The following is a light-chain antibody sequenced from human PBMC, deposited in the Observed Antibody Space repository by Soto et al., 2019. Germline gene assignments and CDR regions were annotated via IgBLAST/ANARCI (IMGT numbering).Light chain of an antibody. CDR1: QSVSSY. V-gene: IGKV3-11*01. Sequence: EIVLTQSPATLSLSPGERATLSCRASQSVSSYLAWYQQKPGQAPRLLIYDASNRATGIPARFSGSGSGTAFSLTISSREPEDFAVYYCQQRSNWLWTFGQGTKVEIK. CDR2: DAS. J-gene: IGKJ1*01. CDR3: QQRSNWLWT.